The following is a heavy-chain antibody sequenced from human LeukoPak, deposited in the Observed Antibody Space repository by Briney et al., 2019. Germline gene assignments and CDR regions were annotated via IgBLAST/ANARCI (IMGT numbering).Heavy chain of an antibody. CDR3: AKSYGDYLGYFDS. Sequence: GGSLRLSCAASGFTFSTYVMNWVRQAPGKGLEWVSTISDSGGSTYYADSVKGRFTISRDKSKNTLFLQMNSLRAEDTAVYYCAKSYGDYLGYFDSWGQGTLVTVSS. D-gene: IGHD4-17*01. CDR1: GFTFSTYV. V-gene: IGHV3-23*01. J-gene: IGHJ4*02. CDR2: ISDSGGST.